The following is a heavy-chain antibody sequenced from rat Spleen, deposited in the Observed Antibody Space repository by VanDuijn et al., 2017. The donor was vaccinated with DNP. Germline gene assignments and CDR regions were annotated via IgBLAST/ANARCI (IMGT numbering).Heavy chain of an antibody. Sequence: VQLKESGPGLVQPSQSLSLTCSVTGYSITSTYWGWIRKFPGNKMEWIGHISYSGSTRYHPSLKSRISITRDTSKNQFFLQLNSVTTEDTATYYCARWNIGTTTLDYWGQGVMVTVSS. D-gene: IGHD1-5*01. CDR1: GYSITSTY. J-gene: IGHJ2*01. CDR3: ARWNIGTTTLDY. V-gene: IGHV3-1*01. CDR2: ISYSGST.